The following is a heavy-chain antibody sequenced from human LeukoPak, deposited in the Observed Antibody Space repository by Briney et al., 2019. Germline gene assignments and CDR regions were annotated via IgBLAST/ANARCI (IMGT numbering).Heavy chain of an antibody. CDR1: GGSISSSGYY. J-gene: IGHJ4*02. CDR3: ARDTAVAGSRYFDY. V-gene: IGHV4-31*03. Sequence: PSETLSLTCTVSGGSISSSGYYWSWIRQHPGKGLEWIGYIYYSGSTYYNPSLKSRVTISVDTSKNQFSLKLSSVTAADTAVYYCARDTAVAGSRYFDYWGQGTLVTVSS. CDR2: IYYSGST. D-gene: IGHD6-19*01.